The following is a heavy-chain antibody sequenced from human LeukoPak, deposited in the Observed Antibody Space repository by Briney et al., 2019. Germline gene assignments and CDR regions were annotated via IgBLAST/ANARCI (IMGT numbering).Heavy chain of an antibody. CDR2: IYSGGVT. V-gene: IGHV3-53*01. D-gene: IGHD2-2*01. CDR3: ARVSGAVPAAIYYYYYMDV. Sequence: GGSLRLSCAASGFIVSSSYMSWVRQAPGKGLEGVLVIYSGGVTFYADSVKGRFTVSRDNAKNSLYLQMNSLRAEDTAVYYCARVSGAVPAAIYYYYYMDVWGKGTTVTVSS. J-gene: IGHJ6*03. CDR1: GFIVSSSY.